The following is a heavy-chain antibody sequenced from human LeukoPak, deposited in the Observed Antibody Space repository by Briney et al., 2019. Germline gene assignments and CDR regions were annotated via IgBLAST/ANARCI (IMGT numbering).Heavy chain of an antibody. CDR2: ISSSSSYI. D-gene: IGHD5-24*01. CDR3: ARAHRDGYNP. V-gene: IGHV3-21*01. CDR1: GFAFSSYS. J-gene: IGHJ5*02. Sequence: GGSLRLSCAASGFAFSSYSMNWVRQAPGKGLEWVSSISSSSSYIYYADSVKGRFTISRDNAKNSLYLQMNSLRAEDTAVYYCARAHRDGYNPWGQGTLVTVSS.